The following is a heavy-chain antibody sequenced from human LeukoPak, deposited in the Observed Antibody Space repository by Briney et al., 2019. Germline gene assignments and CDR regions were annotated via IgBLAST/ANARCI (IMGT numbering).Heavy chain of an antibody. D-gene: IGHD6-19*01. CDR3: ARVGYSSGWSDY. Sequence: ASVKVSCKASGYTFTGYYMHWVREAPGQGLEWMGRINPNSGGTNYAQKFQGRVTMTRDTSISTAYMELGRLRSDDTAVYYCARVGYSSGWSDYWGQGTLVTVSS. CDR2: INPNSGGT. J-gene: IGHJ4*02. V-gene: IGHV1-2*06. CDR1: GYTFTGYY.